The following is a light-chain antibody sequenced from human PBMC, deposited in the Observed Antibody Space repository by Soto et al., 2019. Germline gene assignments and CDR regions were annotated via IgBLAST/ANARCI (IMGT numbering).Light chain of an antibody. CDR3: QQYSSSPVT. CDR1: QSLSNNY. CDR2: GAS. J-gene: IGKJ1*01. Sequence: EIVLTQSPGTLSLSPGERATLSCRASQSLSNNYLAWYQQKPGQAPRLVIYGASSRATGIPDRFSASGSGTDFTLTISRLEPEDFAVYFCQQYSSSPVTFGQGTKVDIK. V-gene: IGKV3-20*01.